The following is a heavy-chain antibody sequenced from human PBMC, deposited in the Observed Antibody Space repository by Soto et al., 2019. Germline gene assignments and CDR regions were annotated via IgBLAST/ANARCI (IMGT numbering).Heavy chain of an antibody. CDR3: ARAAYRSLWFLSH. Sequence: GASVKVSCKASGGTFSTSSFVWVRQGPGQGLEWMGGIIPIFTRTNFAQKFQGRVTFSADESTRTTYMELRSLTSDDTGVYYCARAAYRSLWFLSHWAQGTLVTVSS. V-gene: IGHV1-69*13. J-gene: IGHJ4*02. CDR2: IIPIFTRT. D-gene: IGHD3-9*01. CDR1: GGTFSTSS.